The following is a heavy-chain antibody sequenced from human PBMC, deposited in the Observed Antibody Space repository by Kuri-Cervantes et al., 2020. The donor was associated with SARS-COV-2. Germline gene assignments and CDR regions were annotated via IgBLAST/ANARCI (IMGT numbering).Heavy chain of an antibody. D-gene: IGHD3-3*01. J-gene: IGHJ5*02. V-gene: IGHV3-21*01. CDR3: ARGGSTDYDFWSGYYRGWNWFDP. CDR2: ISSSSSYV. Sequence: GGSLRLSCAASGFTFSSYSMNWVRQAPGKGLEWDSSISSSSSYVYYADSVKGRFTISRDNAKNSLYLQMNSLRAEDTAVYYCARGGSTDYDFWSGYYRGWNWFDPWGQGTLVTVSS. CDR1: GFTFSSYS.